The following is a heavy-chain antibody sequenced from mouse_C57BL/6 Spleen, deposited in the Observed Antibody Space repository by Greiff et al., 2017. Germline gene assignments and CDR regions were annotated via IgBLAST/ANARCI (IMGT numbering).Heavy chain of an antibody. V-gene: IGHV5-17*01. CDR3: AREGSTGPFAY. Sequence: EVQLVESGGGLVKPGGSLKLSCAASGFTFSDYGMHWVRQAPEKGLEWVAYISSGSSTIYYADTVKGRFTISRDNAKNTLFLQMTSLMSEDTAMYYCAREGSTGPFAYWGQGTLVTVSA. D-gene: IGHD3-1*01. CDR1: GFTFSDYG. CDR2: ISSGSSTI. J-gene: IGHJ3*01.